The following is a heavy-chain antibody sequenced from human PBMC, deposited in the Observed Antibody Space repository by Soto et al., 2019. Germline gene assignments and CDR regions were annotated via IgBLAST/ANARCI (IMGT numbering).Heavy chain of an antibody. CDR1: GFTFSNYA. V-gene: IGHV3-23*01. D-gene: IGHD5-18*01. Sequence: EVQLLESGGGLVQPGGSLRLSCAASGFTFSNYAMSWVHQAPGKGLEWVSTISTSGGSTYSADSVKGRFTISRDNSKNTLYLQMNSLRAEDTAVYYCARDGLGAYTYGSYYFDYWGQGTLVTVSS. CDR2: ISTSGGST. J-gene: IGHJ4*02. CDR3: ARDGLGAYTYGSYYFDY.